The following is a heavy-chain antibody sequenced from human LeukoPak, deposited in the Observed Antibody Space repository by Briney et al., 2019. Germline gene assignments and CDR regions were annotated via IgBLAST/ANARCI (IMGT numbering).Heavy chain of an antibody. D-gene: IGHD5-12*01. V-gene: IGHV4-59*01. CDR1: GGSISSYY. Sequence: SETLSLTCTVSGGSISSYYWSWIRQPPGKGLEWIGYIYYSGSTNYNPSLKSRVTISVDTSKNQFSLKLSSVTAADTAVYYCARTLGGKYSGYDSGFDPWGQGTLVTVPS. CDR3: ARTLGGKYSGYDSGFDP. J-gene: IGHJ5*02. CDR2: IYYSGST.